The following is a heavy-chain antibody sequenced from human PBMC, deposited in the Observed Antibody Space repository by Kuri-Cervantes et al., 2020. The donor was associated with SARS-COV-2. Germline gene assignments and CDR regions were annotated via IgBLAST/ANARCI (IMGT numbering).Heavy chain of an antibody. CDR2: IRSKANSYAT. Sequence: GGSLRLSCAASGFTFSGSAMHWVRQASGKGLEWVGRIRSKANSYATAYAASVKGRFTISRDNAKNSLYLQMNSLRAEDTAVYYCASGWWQSQYSSHHYYYGMDVWGQGTTVTVSS. J-gene: IGHJ6*02. D-gene: IGHD5-18*01. CDR1: GFTFSGSA. V-gene: IGHV3-73*01. CDR3: ASGWWQSQYSSHHYYYGMDV.